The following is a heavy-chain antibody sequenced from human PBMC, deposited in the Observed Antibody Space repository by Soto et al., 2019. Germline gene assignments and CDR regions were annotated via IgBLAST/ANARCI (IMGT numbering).Heavy chain of an antibody. Sequence: PSETLSLTCTVSGGSISSGGYYWSWIRQHPGKGLEWIGYIYYSGSTYYNPSLKSRVTISVDTSKNQFSLKLSSVTAADTAVYYCARGNGRSVDFWSGCTWGQGTLVTVSS. CDR3: ARGNGRSVDFWSGCT. CDR2: IYYSGST. D-gene: IGHD3-3*01. CDR1: GGSISSGGYY. J-gene: IGHJ4*02. V-gene: IGHV4-31*03.